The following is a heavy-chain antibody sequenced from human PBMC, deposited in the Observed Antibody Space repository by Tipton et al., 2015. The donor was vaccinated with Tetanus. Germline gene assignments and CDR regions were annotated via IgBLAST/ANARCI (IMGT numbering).Heavy chain of an antibody. CDR3: AKVSAPGTIATGNFDY. J-gene: IGHJ4*02. D-gene: IGHD1-1*01. V-gene: IGHV5-51*01. CDR2: LFPGDSES. Sequence: QLVQSGPEVKKSGESLKISCRGSGYSFSSYWIAWVRQVPGKGLEWMGILFPGDSESRYSPSFQGQVTMSGDNSIRTAYLQWNSLRASDTATYFCAKVSAPGTIATGNFDYWGQGTPVTVSS. CDR1: GYSFSSYW.